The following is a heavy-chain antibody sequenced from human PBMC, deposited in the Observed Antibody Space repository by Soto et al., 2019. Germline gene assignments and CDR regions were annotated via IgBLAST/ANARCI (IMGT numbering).Heavy chain of an antibody. Sequence: GASVKVSCKASGGTFSSYAISWVRQAPGQGLEWMGGIIPIFGTASYAQKFQGRVTITADESTSTAYMELSSLRSEDTAVYYCARALWFGELQSTYGMDVWGQGTTVTVSS. CDR1: GGTFSSYA. D-gene: IGHD3-10*01. CDR3: ARALWFGELQSTYGMDV. J-gene: IGHJ6*02. CDR2: IIPIFGTA. V-gene: IGHV1-69*13.